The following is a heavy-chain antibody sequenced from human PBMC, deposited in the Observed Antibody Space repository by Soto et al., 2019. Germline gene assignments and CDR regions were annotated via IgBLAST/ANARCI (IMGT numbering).Heavy chain of an antibody. J-gene: IGHJ4*02. CDR2: IDGDGTTT. CDR3: ARRIAVAGTYDH. Sequence: GGSLRLSCAASGFTFNSYWMHWVRQVPGKGLECVSRIDGDGTTTHYADSVKGRFTISRDNAKNTLYLQMNSLRAEDSAVYLCARRIAVAGTYDHWGQGTLVTVSS. CDR1: GFTFNSYW. V-gene: IGHV3-74*01. D-gene: IGHD6-19*01.